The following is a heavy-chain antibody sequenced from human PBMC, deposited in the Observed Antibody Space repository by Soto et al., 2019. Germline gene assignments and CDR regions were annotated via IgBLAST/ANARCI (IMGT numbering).Heavy chain of an antibody. D-gene: IGHD6-19*01. CDR1: GGSIRSGDYY. V-gene: IGHV4-30-4*01. J-gene: IGHJ4*02. CDR3: ARVLVPAASIAVAGRRYYFDY. Sequence: SETLSLTCTVSGGSIRSGDYYWSWIRQPPGKGLEWIGYIYYSGSTYYNPSLKSRVTISVDTSKNQFSLKLSSVTAADTAVYYCARVLVPAASIAVAGRRYYFDYWGQGTLVTVSS. CDR2: IYYSGST.